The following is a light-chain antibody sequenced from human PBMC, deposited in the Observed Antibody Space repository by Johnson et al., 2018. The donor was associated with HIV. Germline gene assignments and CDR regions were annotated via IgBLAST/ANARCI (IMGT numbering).Light chain of an antibody. V-gene: IGLV1-51*02. CDR1: SYNIGNNL. J-gene: IGLJ1*01. CDR3: ESWDSSLSTGSYV. CDR2: ENN. Sequence: QSVLTQPPSVSAAPGQKVTISCSGSSYNIGNNLVSWYQQLPGTAPKLLIYENNKRPSGIPDRFSGSKYGTSATLDITGLQTGDDGDYYCESWDSSLSTGSYVFGTGTKVTVL.